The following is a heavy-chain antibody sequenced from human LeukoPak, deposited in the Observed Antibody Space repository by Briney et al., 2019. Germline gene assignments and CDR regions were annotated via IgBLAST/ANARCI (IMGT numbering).Heavy chain of an antibody. V-gene: IGHV4-39*01. CDR1: GGSISSSSYY. CDR3: ARVQYSYAFYY. J-gene: IGHJ4*02. Sequence: PSETLSLTCTVSGGSISSSSYYWGWIRQPPGKGLEWIGSIYYSGSTYYNPSLKSRVTISVDTSKNQFSLKLSSVTAADTAVYYCARVQYSYAFYYWGQGTLVTVSS. D-gene: IGHD5-18*01. CDR2: IYYSGST.